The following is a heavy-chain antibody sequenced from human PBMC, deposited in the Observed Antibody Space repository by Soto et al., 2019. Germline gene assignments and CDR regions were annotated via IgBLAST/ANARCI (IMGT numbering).Heavy chain of an antibody. CDR1: GFTFSSYG. CDR3: ARDPGGLELRYYYYYGMDV. J-gene: IGHJ6*02. Sequence: GGSLRLSCAASGFTFSSYGMHWVRQAPGKGLEWVAVIWYDGSNKYYADSVKGRFTISRDNSKNTLYLQMNSLRAEDTAVYYCARDPGGLELRYYYYYGMDVWGQGTTVTVSS. CDR2: IWYDGSNK. D-gene: IGHD1-7*01. V-gene: IGHV3-33*01.